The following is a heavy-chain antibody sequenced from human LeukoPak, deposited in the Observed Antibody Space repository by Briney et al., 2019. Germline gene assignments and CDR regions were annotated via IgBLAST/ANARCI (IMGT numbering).Heavy chain of an antibody. CDR3: ANECYDFSGALYY. Sequence: GGSLRLSCAASGFSFSTYGMHWVRQAPGKGLEWVAVMSYDGANKLYADSVRGRFTLSRDNQKSTLYLNMQRLRDEDTGVYHCANECYDFSGALYYWGQGNLVTVSS. D-gene: IGHD3-3*01. CDR1: GFSFSTYG. J-gene: IGHJ4*02. V-gene: IGHV3-30*18. CDR2: MSYDGANK.